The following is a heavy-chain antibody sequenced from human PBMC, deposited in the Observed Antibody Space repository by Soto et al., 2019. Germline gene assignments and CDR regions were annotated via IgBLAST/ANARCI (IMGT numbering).Heavy chain of an antibody. V-gene: IGHV4-31*03. D-gene: IGHD3-9*01. CDR3: ARGRDWLYGMDV. Sequence: SETMSVTCTVAGGYIISGGYYWSWIHQHPGKGLEWIGYIYYSGSTYYNPSLKSRVTISVDTSKNQFSLKLSSVTAADTAVYYCARGRDWLYGMDVWGQGTTVTVSS. CDR2: IYYSGST. CDR1: GGYIISGGYY. J-gene: IGHJ6*02.